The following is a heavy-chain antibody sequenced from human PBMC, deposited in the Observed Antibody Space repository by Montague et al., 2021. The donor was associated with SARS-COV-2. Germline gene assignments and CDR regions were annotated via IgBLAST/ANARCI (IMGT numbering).Heavy chain of an antibody. CDR3: AKEGGITIFGVFFGYPYYYYMDV. Sequence: SETLSLTCTVSGGSISSYYWSWIRQPAGKGLEWIGRIYTSGSTNYNPSLKSRVTMSVDTSKNQFSLKLSSVTAADTAVYYCAKEGGITIFGVFFGYPYYYYMDVWGKGTTVTVSS. CDR2: IYTSGST. CDR1: GGSISSYY. D-gene: IGHD3-3*01. V-gene: IGHV4-4*07. J-gene: IGHJ6*03.